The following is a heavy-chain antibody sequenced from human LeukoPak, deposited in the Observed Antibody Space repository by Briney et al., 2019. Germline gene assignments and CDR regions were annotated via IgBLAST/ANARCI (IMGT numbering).Heavy chain of an antibody. J-gene: IGHJ4*02. CDR3: AKVFDYGGSLDY. CDR2: ISGSGGST. D-gene: IGHD4-23*01. Sequence: GSLRLACAASGFTVSTSYMNWVRQAPGKGLEWVSAISGSGGSTYYADSVKGRFTISRDNSKNTLYLQMNSLRAEDTAVYYCAKVFDYGGSLDYWGQGTLVTVSS. CDR1: GFTVSTSY. V-gene: IGHV3-23*01.